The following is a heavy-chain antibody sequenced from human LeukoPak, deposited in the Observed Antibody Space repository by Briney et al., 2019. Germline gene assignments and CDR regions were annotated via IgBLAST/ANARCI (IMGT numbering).Heavy chain of an antibody. CDR2: MSHDGLNK. CDR1: GFTFSDYA. D-gene: IGHD2-2*01. Sequence: GGSLRLSCAASGFTFSDYAMHWVRQAPGKGLEWVAVMSHDGLNKFFPDSVKGRFTISRDNSKNTLYLQMNSLRAEDTAVYYCARPPMYCTSTSCFFDYWGQGTLVTVSS. J-gene: IGHJ4*02. V-gene: IGHV3-30*04. CDR3: ARPPMYCTSTSCFFDY.